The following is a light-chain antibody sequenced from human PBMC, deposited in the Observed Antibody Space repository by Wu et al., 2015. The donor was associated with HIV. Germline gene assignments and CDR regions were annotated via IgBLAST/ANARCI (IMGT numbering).Light chain of an antibody. V-gene: IGKV1-9*01. J-gene: IGKJ4*01. CDR1: QGISTY. Sequence: DIHLTQSPSFLSASVGDRVTITCRASQGISTYLAWYQQKPGQAPKLLIYAASTLQSGVPSRFGGSGSGMEFTLTISSLQPEDFATYYCQQLNSYPLTFGGGTQVEIK. CDR2: AAS. CDR3: QQLNSYPLT.